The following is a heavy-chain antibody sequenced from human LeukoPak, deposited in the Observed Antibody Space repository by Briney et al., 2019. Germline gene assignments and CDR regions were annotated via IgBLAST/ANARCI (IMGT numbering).Heavy chain of an antibody. Sequence: GGSLRLSCAASGFTFSNYIINWVRQAPGKGLEWVSSISDSSSYMYYADSVKGRFTISRDNAKSSLYLQMNSLRAEDTAVYYCARDPYSGSYGADYYYYMDVWGKGTTVTISS. J-gene: IGHJ6*03. D-gene: IGHD1-26*01. CDR2: ISDSSSYM. V-gene: IGHV3-21*01. CDR3: ARDPYSGSYGADYYYYMDV. CDR1: GFTFSNYI.